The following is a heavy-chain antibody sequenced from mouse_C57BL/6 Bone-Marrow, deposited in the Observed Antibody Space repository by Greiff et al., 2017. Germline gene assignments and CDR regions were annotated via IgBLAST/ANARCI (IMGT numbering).Heavy chain of an antibody. CDR3: ARSKAYYSNGGFAY. CDR2: INPNNGGT. D-gene: IGHD2-5*01. J-gene: IGHJ3*01. V-gene: IGHV1-26*01. Sequence: EVQLQQSGPELVKPGASVKISCKASGYTFTDYYMNWVKQSHGKSLEWIGDINPNNGGTSYNQKFKGKATLTVDKSSSTAYMELRSLTSEDSAVYYCARSKAYYSNGGFAYWGQGTLVTVSA. CDR1: GYTFTDYY.